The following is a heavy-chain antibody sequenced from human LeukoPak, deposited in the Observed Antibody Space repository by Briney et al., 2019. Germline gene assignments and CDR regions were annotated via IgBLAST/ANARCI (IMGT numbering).Heavy chain of an antibody. CDR2: IYTSGST. CDR3: ARDQEVGSSGWYWFDY. D-gene: IGHD6-19*01. Sequence: RTSETLSLTCTVSGGSISSYYWSWIRQPAGKGLEWIGRIYTSGSTNYNPSLKSRVTMSVDTSKNQFSLKLSSVTAADTAVYYCARDQEVGSSGWYWFDYWGQGTLVTVSS. J-gene: IGHJ4*02. CDR1: GGSISSYY. V-gene: IGHV4-4*07.